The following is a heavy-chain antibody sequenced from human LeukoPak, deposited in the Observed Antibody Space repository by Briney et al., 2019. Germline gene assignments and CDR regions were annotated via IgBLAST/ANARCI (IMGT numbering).Heavy chain of an antibody. CDR1: GYTFTGYY. J-gene: IGHJ3*02. Sequence: ASVKVSCKASGYTFTGYYMHWVRQAPGQGLEWMGWINPNSGGTNYAQKFQGRVTMTRDTSISTAYMELSRLRSDDTAVYYCARAAGDGIMITFGGVIISGAFDIWGQGTMVTVSS. CDR3: ARAAGDGIMITFGGVIISGAFDI. CDR2: INPNSGGT. D-gene: IGHD3-16*02. V-gene: IGHV1-2*02.